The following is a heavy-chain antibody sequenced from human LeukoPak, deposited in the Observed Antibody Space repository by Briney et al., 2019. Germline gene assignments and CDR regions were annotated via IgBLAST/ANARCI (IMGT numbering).Heavy chain of an antibody. CDR3: ATLSSMVRGVIVLEDWFDP. Sequence: ASVKVSCKVSGYTLTELSMHWVRQAPGKGLEWMGGFDPEDGETIYAQKLQGRVTMTEDTSADTAYMELSSLRSEDTAVYYCATLSSMVRGVIVLEDWFDPWGQGTLVTVSS. D-gene: IGHD3-10*01. J-gene: IGHJ5*02. CDR1: GYTLTELS. CDR2: FDPEDGET. V-gene: IGHV1-24*01.